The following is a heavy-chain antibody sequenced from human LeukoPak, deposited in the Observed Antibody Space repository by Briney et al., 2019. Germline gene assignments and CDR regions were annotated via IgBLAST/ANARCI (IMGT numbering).Heavy chain of an antibody. CDR3: ATLSGGIIMVRRVIPDALDI. CDR1: GFTFSSFG. D-gene: IGHD3-10*01. J-gene: IGHJ3*02. CDR2: MSYDGSTK. V-gene: IGHV3-30*03. Sequence: PGGSLRLSCAASGFTFSSFGMHWVRQAPGKGLEWVAAMSYDGSTKYYADSVKGRFTISRDNSKNTLYLQMNGLRAEDTAVYYCATLSGGIIMVRRVIPDALDIWGQGTMVTVSS.